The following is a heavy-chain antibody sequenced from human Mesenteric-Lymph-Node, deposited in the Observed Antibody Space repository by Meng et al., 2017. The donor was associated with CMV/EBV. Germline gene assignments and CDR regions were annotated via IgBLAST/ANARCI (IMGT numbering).Heavy chain of an antibody. CDR3: ARSRNLVRMVLDY. J-gene: IGHJ4*02. V-gene: IGHV4-59*01. D-gene: IGHD4/OR15-4a*01. Sequence: SETLSLTSTVSGGSIDSSYWSWIRQHPGKGLEWIGYIYYSGSTNYNPSLKSRVTILLDTAKNQLSLKLSSVTAADTAVYYCARSRNLVRMVLDYWGQGTLVTVSS. CDR2: IYYSGST. CDR1: GGSIDSSY.